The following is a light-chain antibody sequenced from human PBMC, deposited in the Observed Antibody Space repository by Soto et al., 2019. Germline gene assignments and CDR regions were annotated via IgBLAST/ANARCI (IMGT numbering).Light chain of an antibody. Sequence: QSVLTQPPSASASLGASVTLTCTLSSGYSNYKVDWYQQRPGKGPRFVMRVGTGGIVGSKGDGIPDRFSVLGSGLNRYLTIKNIQEEDESDYHCGADHGSGSNPYVVFGGGTKLTV. J-gene: IGLJ2*01. CDR1: SGYSNYK. CDR2: VGTGGIVG. CDR3: GADHGSGSNPYVV. V-gene: IGLV9-49*01.